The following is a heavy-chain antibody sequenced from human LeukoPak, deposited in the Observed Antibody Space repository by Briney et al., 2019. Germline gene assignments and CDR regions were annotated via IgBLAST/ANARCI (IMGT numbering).Heavy chain of an antibody. Sequence: PAGSLRLSCTASGFTFSSYAMHWVRQAPRKGLEYVSAISSDGGSTYYANSVKGRFTISRDNSKNTLYLQMGSLRAEDMAVYYCARAGGGDCYDYWGQGTLVTVSS. CDR2: ISSDGGST. V-gene: IGHV3-64*01. CDR1: GFTFSSYA. CDR3: ARAGGGDCYDY. D-gene: IGHD2-21*01. J-gene: IGHJ4*02.